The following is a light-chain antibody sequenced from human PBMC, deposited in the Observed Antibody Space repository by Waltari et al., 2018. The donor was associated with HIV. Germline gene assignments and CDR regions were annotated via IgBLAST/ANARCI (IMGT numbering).Light chain of an antibody. V-gene: IGLV1-44*01. J-gene: IGLJ2*01. Sequence: QSVLTQPPSVSGTPGQKVTISCSGGSSNIGSNPVNWYQQLPGTAPKLLIYSNNQPPSGVPDRFSGSKSGTSASLAISGLQSDDETDYYCAVRDDRLNGVLFGGGTRLTVL. CDR2: SNN. CDR3: AVRDDRLNGVL. CDR1: SSNIGSNP.